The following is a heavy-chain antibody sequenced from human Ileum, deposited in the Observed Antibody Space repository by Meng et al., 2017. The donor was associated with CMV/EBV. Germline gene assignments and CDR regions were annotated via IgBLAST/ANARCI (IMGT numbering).Heavy chain of an antibody. CDR2: MYSGGGT. V-gene: IGHV3-53*01. D-gene: IGHD2/OR15-2a*01. Sequence: GESLKISCAASGFSVGSEYMSWVRQAPGKGLEWVSLMYSGGGTLYSDSVRGRFTISRDSSKNTLFLQMSSLRAEDTAVYYCAGNSESRHWGQGTMATVSS. CDR3: AGNSESRH. CDR1: GFSVGSEY. J-gene: IGHJ4*02.